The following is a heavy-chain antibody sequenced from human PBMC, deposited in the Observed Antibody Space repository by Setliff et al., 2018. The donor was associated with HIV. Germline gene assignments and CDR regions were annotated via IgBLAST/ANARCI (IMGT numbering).Heavy chain of an antibody. CDR1: GYSFTDYW. V-gene: IGHV5-51*01. D-gene: IGHD2-15*01. CDR3: ARRGRKGYGPFYLDY. CDR2: IYPGDSDT. Sequence: PGEPLKISCKASGYSFTDYWIGWVRQMPGKGLEWMGIIYPGDSDTRYSPSFQGQVTMSADKSITSAYLQWSSLKTSDTAVYYCARRGRKGYGPFYLDYWGQGTLVTVSS. J-gene: IGHJ4*02.